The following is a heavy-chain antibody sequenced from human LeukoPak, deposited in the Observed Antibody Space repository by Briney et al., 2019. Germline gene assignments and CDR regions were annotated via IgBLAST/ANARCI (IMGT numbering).Heavy chain of an antibody. D-gene: IGHD3-10*01. Sequence: SETLSLTCTVSGGSISSYYWSWIRQPPGKGLEWIGYIYYSGSTYYNPSLKSRVTISVDTSKNQFSLKLSSVTAADTAVYYCARAAGGYWRDFDYWGQGTLVTVSS. J-gene: IGHJ4*02. CDR2: IYYSGST. V-gene: IGHV4-59*12. CDR1: GGSISSYY. CDR3: ARAAGGYWRDFDY.